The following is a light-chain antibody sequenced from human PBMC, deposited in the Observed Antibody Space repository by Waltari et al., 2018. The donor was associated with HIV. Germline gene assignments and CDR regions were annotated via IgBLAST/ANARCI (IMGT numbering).Light chain of an antibody. CDR1: SPNIGAGYD. V-gene: IGLV1-40*01. J-gene: IGLJ2*01. CDR2: GNS. CDR3: QSYDSSLTVVI. Sequence: QSVLTQPPSVSGAPGQRVTIPCTGSSPNIGAGYDVHWYQQVPGTAPKLLIFGNSNRPSGVPDRFSGSKSATSASLAITGLQAEDEADYYCQSYDSSLTVVIFGGGTKLTVL.